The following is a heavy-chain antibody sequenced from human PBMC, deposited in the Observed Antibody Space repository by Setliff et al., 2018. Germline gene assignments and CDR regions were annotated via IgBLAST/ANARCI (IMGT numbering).Heavy chain of an antibody. CDR3: ATFWSGYFDY. CDR2: IKSKTDGGTI. D-gene: IGHD3-3*01. J-gene: IGHJ4*02. V-gene: IGHV3-15*05. CDR1: GFTFSKAW. Sequence: GGSLRLSCAASGFTFSKAWMSWVRQAPGKGLEWVGRIKSKTDGGTIDYAAPVKGRLTISRDDSKNTLYLQMSTLRAEDTAVYYCATFWSGYFDYWGQGSLVTVSS.